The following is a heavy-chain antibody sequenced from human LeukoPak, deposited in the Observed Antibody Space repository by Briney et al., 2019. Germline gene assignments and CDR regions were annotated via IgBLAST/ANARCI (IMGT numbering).Heavy chain of an antibody. CDR1: GFTFDDYG. CDR2: ITWNGGST. J-gene: IGHJ6*03. V-gene: IGHV3-20*04. D-gene: IGHD6-19*01. CDR3: ARDIEVAVVVNGYYMDV. Sequence: PGGSLRLSCAASGFTFDDYGMNWVRQAPGKGLEWVSSITWNGGSTGYADSVKGRFTISRDNAKNSLYLQMNSLRAEDTALYYCARDIEVAVVVNGYYMDVWGKGTTVTVSS.